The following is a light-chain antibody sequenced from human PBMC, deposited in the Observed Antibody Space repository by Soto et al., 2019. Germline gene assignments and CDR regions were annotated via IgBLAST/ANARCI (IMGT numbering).Light chain of an antibody. V-gene: IGKV3-20*01. CDR1: QSINTRY. CDR2: GAS. J-gene: IGKJ3*01. Sequence: EIVLTQSPGTLSLSPGERAILSCRASQSINTRYLAWYQQMPGRAPRLLIHGASSRAAGIPDRFSGSGSGTDFTLTINRLEPEDFASYYCHHYDNSPPFPFGPGTKVHI. CDR3: HHYDNSPPFP.